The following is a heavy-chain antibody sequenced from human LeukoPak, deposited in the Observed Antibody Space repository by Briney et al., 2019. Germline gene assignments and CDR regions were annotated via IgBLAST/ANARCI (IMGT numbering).Heavy chain of an antibody. D-gene: IGHD1-1*01. Sequence: GGSLRLSCAVSGFTSSKFWMSWVRQAPGRGLEWVANIHLEGNEKYHVESVKGRFTISRDNTKNLLFLQMNDLRVEDTAVYYCARGDDFSGDHWGQGTLVTVSS. CDR3: ARGDDFSGDH. CDR1: GFTSSKFW. J-gene: IGHJ4*02. V-gene: IGHV3-7*04. CDR2: IHLEGNEK.